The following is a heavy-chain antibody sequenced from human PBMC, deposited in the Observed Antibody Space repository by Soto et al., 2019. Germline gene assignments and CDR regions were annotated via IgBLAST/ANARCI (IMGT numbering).Heavy chain of an antibody. J-gene: IGHJ4*02. CDR2: ISGTGGST. V-gene: IGHV3-23*01. Sequence: GGSLRLSCAASGFTFSSYGMHWVRQAPGKGLEWVATISGTGGSTYYADSVKGRFTISRDNSKNTLYLQMNSLRVEDTAVYYCAKDRLGGNFDYWGQGTQVTVSS. CDR3: AKDRLGGNFDY. CDR1: GFTFSSYG.